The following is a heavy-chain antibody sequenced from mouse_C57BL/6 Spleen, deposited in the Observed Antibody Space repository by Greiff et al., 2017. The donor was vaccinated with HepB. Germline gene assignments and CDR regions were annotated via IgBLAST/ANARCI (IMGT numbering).Heavy chain of an antibody. Sequence: VKLMESGPGLVAPSQSLSITCTVSGFSLTSYAISWVRQPPGKGLEWLGVLWTGGGTNYNSALKSRLSISKDNSKSQVFLKMNSLQTDDTARYYCARGGTFYAMDYWGQGTSVTVSS. CDR3: ARGGTFYAMDY. V-gene: IGHV2-9-1*01. CDR1: GFSLTSYA. CDR2: LWTGGGT. J-gene: IGHJ4*01.